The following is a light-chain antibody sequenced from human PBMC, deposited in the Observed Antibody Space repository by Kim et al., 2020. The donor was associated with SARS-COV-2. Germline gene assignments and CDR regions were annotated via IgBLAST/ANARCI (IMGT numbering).Light chain of an antibody. CDR1: QDIGDY. CDR2: AAS. CDR3: QQYKDYPLT. V-gene: IGKV1-16*01. Sequence: ASVGDRVTITCRAGQDIGDYVAWFQQKPGEAPKPLISAASSLHSGVPSTFSGSGSGTVFTLTITSLQPEHFATYYCQQYKDYPLTFGGGTKVDIK. J-gene: IGKJ4*01.